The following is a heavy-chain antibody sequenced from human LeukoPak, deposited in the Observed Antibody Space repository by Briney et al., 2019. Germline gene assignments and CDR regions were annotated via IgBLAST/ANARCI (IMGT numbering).Heavy chain of an antibody. CDR3: ARELPPTTDALDI. J-gene: IGHJ3*02. CDR2: ISYDGSNK. Sequence: TGRSLRLSCAASGFTFSSYAMHWVRQAPGKGLEWVAVISYDGSNKYYADSVKGRFTISRDNSKNTLYLQMNSLRAEDTAVYYCARELPPTTDALDIWGQGTMVTVSS. V-gene: IGHV3-30-3*01. D-gene: IGHD1-7*01. CDR1: GFTFSSYA.